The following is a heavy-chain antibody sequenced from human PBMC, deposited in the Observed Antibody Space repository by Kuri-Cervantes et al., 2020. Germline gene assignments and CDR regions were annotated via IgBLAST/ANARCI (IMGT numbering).Heavy chain of an antibody. CDR3: ARFYSSAWPFDY. CDR1: GGSISGYY. Sequence: ESLKISCTVSGGSISGYYWSWIRQPPEKGLEWIGYIYYSGSTHYNPSLKSRVTISVDTSKIQFSLKLSSVTAADTAVYYCARFYSSAWPFDYWGQGTLVTVSS. J-gene: IGHJ4*02. V-gene: IGHV4-59*01. D-gene: IGHD6-19*01. CDR2: IYYSGST.